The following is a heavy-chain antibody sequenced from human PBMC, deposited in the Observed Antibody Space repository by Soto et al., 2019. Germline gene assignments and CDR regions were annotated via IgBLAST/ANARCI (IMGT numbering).Heavy chain of an antibody. D-gene: IGHD2-15*01. Sequence: KSSETLSLTCTVSGGSISSYYWSWIRQPPGKGLEWIGYIYYSGSTNYNPSLKSRVTISVDTSKNQFSLKLSSVTAADTAVYYCARGVDCSGGSCYSDYWGQGTLVTVSS. CDR2: IYYSGST. CDR1: GGSISSYY. CDR3: ARGVDCSGGSCYSDY. V-gene: IGHV4-59*01. J-gene: IGHJ4*02.